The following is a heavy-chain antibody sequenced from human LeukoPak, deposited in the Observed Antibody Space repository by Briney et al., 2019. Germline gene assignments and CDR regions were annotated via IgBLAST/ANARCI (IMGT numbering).Heavy chain of an antibody. CDR3: AKAQDGDYVDY. V-gene: IGHV3-7*03. CDR1: GFTFSTYW. J-gene: IGHJ4*02. Sequence: GGSLRLSCAASGFTFSTYWMNWVRQAPGKGLEWVANIKQDGSESNYVDSVKGRFIISRDNAKNSLDLQMNSLRAEDTAVYYCAKAQDGDYVDYWGQGTLVTVSS. D-gene: IGHD4-17*01. CDR2: IKQDGSES.